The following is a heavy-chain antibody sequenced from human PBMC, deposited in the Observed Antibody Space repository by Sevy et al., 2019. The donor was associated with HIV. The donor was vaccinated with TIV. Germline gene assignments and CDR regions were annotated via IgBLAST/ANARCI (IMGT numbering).Heavy chain of an antibody. CDR2: IIPMFGIT. D-gene: IGHD6-13*01. J-gene: IGHJ6*02. CDR1: GGTFSSYA. V-gene: IGHV1-69*10. Sequence: ASVKVSCKTSGGTFSSYAINWVRQASGQRLEWMGGIIPMFGITNYAQKFQGRVTITADKSTSTSYMELSSLRSEDTVVYYCARDLGIAALPPYYYGMDVWGQGTTVTVSS. CDR3: ARDLGIAALPPYYYGMDV.